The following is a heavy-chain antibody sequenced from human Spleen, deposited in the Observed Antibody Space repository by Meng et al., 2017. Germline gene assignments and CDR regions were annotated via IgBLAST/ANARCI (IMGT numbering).Heavy chain of an antibody. CDR3: ARYRSSSWFDH. Sequence: QGQLVQSRSDLQKPGSSVQVSCKASGYTFPSYAMTWVRQAPGQGLGWMGRINTYPGSPTYAQGFTGRFVFSLDTSISTAYLQISGLRAEDTAVYYCARYRSSSWFDHWGQGSLVTVSS. J-gene: IGHJ5*02. V-gene: IGHV7-4-1*02. CDR2: INTYPGSP. D-gene: IGHD6-13*01. CDR1: GYTFPSYA.